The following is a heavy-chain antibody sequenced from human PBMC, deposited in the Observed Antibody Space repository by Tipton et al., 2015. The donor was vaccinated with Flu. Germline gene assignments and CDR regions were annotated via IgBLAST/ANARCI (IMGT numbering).Heavy chain of an antibody. CDR1: GFTFSSYS. D-gene: IGHD3-22*01. CDR2: ISSSSSYI. CDR3: ASLGYPMIVGDFDY. J-gene: IGHJ4*02. V-gene: IGHV3-21*01. Sequence: SLRLSCAASGFTFSSYSMNWVRQAPGKGLEWVSSISSSSSYIYYADSVKGRFTISRDNAKNSLYLQMNSLRAEDTAVYYCASLGYPMIVGDFDYWGQGTLVTVSS.